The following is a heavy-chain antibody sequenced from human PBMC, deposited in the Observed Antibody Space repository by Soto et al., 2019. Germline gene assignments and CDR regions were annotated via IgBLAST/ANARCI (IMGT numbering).Heavy chain of an antibody. V-gene: IGHV3-21*01. J-gene: IGHJ5*02. CDR2: ISSSSSYI. CDR1: GFSFSSYS. D-gene: IGHD6-6*01. CDR3: ARDPQTGTARDPPLKYNWFDP. Sequence: EVQLVESGGGLVKPGGSLRLSCAASGFSFSSYSMNWVRQAPGKGLEWVSSISSSSSYIYYADSVKGRFTISRDNAKNSLYLQMNSLRAEDTPVYYCARDPQTGTARDPPLKYNWFDPWGQGTLVTVSS.